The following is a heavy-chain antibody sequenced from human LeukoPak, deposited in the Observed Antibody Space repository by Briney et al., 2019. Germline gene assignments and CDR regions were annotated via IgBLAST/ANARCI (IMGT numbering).Heavy chain of an antibody. CDR3: ARTPDSRRTRGYSLVYFDY. D-gene: IGHD5-12*01. J-gene: IGHJ4*02. CDR1: GYTFTGYY. Sequence: ASVKVSCKASGYTFTGYYMHWVRQAPGQGLEWMGWINPNSGGTNYAQKFQGRVTMTRDTSISTAYMELSRLRSDDTAVYYCARTPDSRRTRGYSLVYFDYWGQGTLVTVSS. CDR2: INPNSGGT. V-gene: IGHV1-2*02.